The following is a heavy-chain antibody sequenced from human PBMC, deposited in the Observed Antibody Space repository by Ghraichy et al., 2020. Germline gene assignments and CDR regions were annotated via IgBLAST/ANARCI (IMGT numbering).Heavy chain of an antibody. J-gene: IGHJ4*02. CDR1: GFTFSTYA. Sequence: GGSLRLSCAGSGFTFSTYAMHWVRQAPGQGLEWVSRLSSTGDDTYYADSVKGRFTVSRDNAKNTLFLQMNSLRAEDTAVYYCAKSDCGSCGCKLLDYWGQGTLVTVAS. CDR2: LSSTGDDT. D-gene: IGHD2-15*01. CDR3: AKSDCGSCGCKLLDY. V-gene: IGHV3-23*01.